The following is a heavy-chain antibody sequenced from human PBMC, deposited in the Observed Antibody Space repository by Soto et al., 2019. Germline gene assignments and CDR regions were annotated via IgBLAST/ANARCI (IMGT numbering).Heavy chain of an antibody. V-gene: IGHV4-30-4*01. Sequence: QVQLQESGPGLVKPSQTLSLTCTVSGGSISSGDYYWSWIRQPPGKGLEWIGYIYYSGSTYYNPALTSRVTISVDTSKNQFSLKLSSVTAADTAVYYCARTNFMTTGGGADYWGQGTLVTVSS. CDR3: ARTNFMTTGGGADY. CDR2: IYYSGST. D-gene: IGHD4-17*01. J-gene: IGHJ4*02. CDR1: GGSISSGDYY.